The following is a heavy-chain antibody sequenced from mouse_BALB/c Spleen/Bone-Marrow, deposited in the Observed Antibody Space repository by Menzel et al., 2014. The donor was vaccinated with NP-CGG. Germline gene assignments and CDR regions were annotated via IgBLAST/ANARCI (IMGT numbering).Heavy chain of an antibody. Sequence: EVQLQQSGPGLVKHYQSLSLTCTVTRYSITSDYAWHWIRQFPGNKLEWMGYISYSGSTSYYPYLKSRISITRDTSKNQFFLQLNSVTNEDTATYYCARSADWYFDVWGAGTTVTVSS. CDR2: ISYSGST. CDR1: RYSITSDYA. J-gene: IGHJ1*01. CDR3: ARSADWYFDV. V-gene: IGHV3-2*02.